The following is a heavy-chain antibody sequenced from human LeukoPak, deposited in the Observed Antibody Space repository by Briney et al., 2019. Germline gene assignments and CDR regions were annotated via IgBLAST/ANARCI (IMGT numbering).Heavy chain of an antibody. CDR1: GFSFSTYA. Sequence: GGSLRLSCAASGFSFSTYAMNWVRQAPGKGLEWVSAISGSGGSTYYVDSVKGRFTISRDNSKNTLYLQMNSLRAEDTAVYYCAKDSTRGDYYYYYGMDVWGQGTTVTVSS. J-gene: IGHJ6*02. CDR2: ISGSGGST. CDR3: AKDSTRGDYYYYYGMDV. D-gene: IGHD2-2*01. V-gene: IGHV3-23*01.